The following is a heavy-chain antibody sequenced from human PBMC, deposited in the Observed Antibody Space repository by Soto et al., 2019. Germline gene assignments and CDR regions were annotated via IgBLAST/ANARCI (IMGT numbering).Heavy chain of an antibody. CDR3: ATRSPAFDY. V-gene: IGHV1-18*01. Sequence: GASLKVSCKTSGYTFNSYGITWVRQAPGQGLEWMGWITTDKGKTTYAQKFQGRVTMTTDTSTSTAYMELRSLRSDDTAVYYCATRSPAFDYWGQGTLVTVSS. J-gene: IGHJ4*02. CDR1: GYTFNSYG. CDR2: ITTDKGKT.